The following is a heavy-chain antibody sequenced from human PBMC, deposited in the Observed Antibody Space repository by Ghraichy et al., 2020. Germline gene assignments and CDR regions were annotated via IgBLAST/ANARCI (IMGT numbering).Heavy chain of an antibody. V-gene: IGHV3-30*04. CDR3: ARGDYFDSSGYYYAGIDY. CDR2: ISYDGSDK. J-gene: IGHJ4*02. CDR1: GFTFNSYA. Sequence: GESLNISCAASGFTFNSYAMHWVRQAPGKGLEWVAVISYDGSDKYYADSVKGRFTISRDNSKNTLYLQMSSLRAEDTAVYYCARGDYFDSSGYYYAGIDYWGQGTLVTVSS. D-gene: IGHD3-22*01.